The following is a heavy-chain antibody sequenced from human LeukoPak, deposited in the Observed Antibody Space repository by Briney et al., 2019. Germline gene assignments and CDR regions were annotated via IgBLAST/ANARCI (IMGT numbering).Heavy chain of an antibody. CDR1: GYTFTSYG. D-gene: IGHD2-2*01. V-gene: IGHV1-18*01. J-gene: IGHJ4*02. CDR3: ARDDCSSASCYLAY. Sequence: ASVKVSCKASGYTFTSYGISWVRQAPGQGLEWMGWIGAYNGNTNSAQKFQGRVTMTTDTSTSTVYMELRSLRSDDTAVYYCARDDCSSASCYLAYWGQGTLVTVSS. CDR2: IGAYNGNT.